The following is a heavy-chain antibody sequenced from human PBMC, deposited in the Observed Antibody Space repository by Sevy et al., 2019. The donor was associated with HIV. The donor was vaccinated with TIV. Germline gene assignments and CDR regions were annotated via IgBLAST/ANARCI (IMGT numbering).Heavy chain of an antibody. J-gene: IGHJ4*02. Sequence: SETLSLTCTVHGAPFSGYYWSWIRQPPGKGLEGIGEINHSGITHYNPSHKSRVTSSVATSKNPYSRKLSAVTAADTAVYYCVRQDLATAAPRLYWGQGSLVTVSS. V-gene: IGHV4-34*01. CDR3: VRQDLATAAPRLY. CDR2: INHSGIT. CDR1: GAPFSGYY. D-gene: IGHD6-6*01.